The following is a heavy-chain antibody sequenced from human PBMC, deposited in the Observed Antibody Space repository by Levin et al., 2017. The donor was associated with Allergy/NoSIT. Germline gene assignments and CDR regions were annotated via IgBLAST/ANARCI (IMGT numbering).Heavy chain of an antibody. V-gene: IGHV4-61*01. CDR1: GGSVRSGSYY. J-gene: IGHJ4*02. Sequence: PSETLSLTCTVSGGSVRSGSYYWSWIRQPPGKGLEWIGYIYYSGSINHNPSLKSRVTMSVDTSNNQFSLKLSSVTAADTAVYYCARDDSSKAVAGTLVTFWGKGTLVTVSS. CDR2: IYYSGSI. CDR3: ARDDSSKAVAGTLVTF. D-gene: IGHD6-19*01.